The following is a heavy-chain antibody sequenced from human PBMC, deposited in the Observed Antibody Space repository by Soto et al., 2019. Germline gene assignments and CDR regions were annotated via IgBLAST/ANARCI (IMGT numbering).Heavy chain of an antibody. Sequence: EVQLVESGGGLVQPGGSLRLSCAASGFTFGSYWMHWVRQAPGKGLVWVSRINSDESSASYADSVKGRFAISRDNAKDTVYLQINSLRAEDPAVYYCARDPHSPSFLFFSHMDVWGKGTTVTVSS. J-gene: IGHJ6*03. V-gene: IGHV3-74*01. CDR2: INSDESSA. CDR1: GFTFGSYW. CDR3: ARDPHSPSFLFFSHMDV. D-gene: IGHD6-6*01.